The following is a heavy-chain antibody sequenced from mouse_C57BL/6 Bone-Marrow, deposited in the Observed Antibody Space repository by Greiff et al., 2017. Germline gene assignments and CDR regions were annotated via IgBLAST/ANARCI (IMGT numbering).Heavy chain of an antibody. D-gene: IGHD1-1*01. CDR2: ISSGSSTI. CDR3: ARLDYGRSLYAMDY. V-gene: IGHV5-17*01. J-gene: IGHJ4*01. Sequence: EVQVVESGGGLVKPGGSLKLSCAASGFTFSDYGMHWVRQAPEKGLEWVAYISSGSSTIYYADTVKGRFTIPRDNAKNTLFLQMTSLRSEDTAMYYCARLDYGRSLYAMDYWGQGTSVTVSS. CDR1: GFTFSDYG.